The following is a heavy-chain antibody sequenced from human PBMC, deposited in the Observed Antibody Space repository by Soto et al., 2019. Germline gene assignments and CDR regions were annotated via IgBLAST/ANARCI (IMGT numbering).Heavy chain of an antibody. CDR3: AIDFPVYGGILNDAFDI. J-gene: IGHJ3*02. CDR1: GFTFSSYG. V-gene: IGHV3-30*03. D-gene: IGHD4-17*01. CDR2: ISYDGSNK. Sequence: QVQLVESGGGVVQPGRSLRLSCAASGFTFSSYGMHWVRQAPGKGLKWVAVISYDGSNKYYADSVKGRFTISRDNSKNTLYLQMNSLRAEDTAVYYCAIDFPVYGGILNDAFDIWGQGTMVTVSS.